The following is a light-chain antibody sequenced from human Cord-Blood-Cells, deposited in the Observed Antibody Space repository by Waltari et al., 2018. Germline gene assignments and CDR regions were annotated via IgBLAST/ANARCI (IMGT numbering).Light chain of an antibody. J-gene: IGLJ3*02. CDR2: DVS. Sequence: QSALTQPASVSGSPGQSITISCTGTSSDVGGYNYLSWYQQHPGKATKLMIYDVSKRPSGVSNRFSGSKSGNTASLTISGLQAEDEADYYCSSYTSSSTWVFGGGTKLTVL. V-gene: IGLV2-14*01. CDR3: SSYTSSSTWV. CDR1: SSDVGGYNY.